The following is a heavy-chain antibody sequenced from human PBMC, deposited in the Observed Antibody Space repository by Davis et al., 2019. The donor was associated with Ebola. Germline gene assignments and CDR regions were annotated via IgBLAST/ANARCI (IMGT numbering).Heavy chain of an antibody. D-gene: IGHD2-2*01. CDR1: GFTFSSYA. V-gene: IGHV3-23*01. J-gene: IGHJ4*02. CDR2: ISGSGGST. CDR3: AKTSGYCSSTSCWFFDY. Sequence: GESLKISCAASGFTFSSYAMSWVRQAPGKRLEWVSAISGSGGSTYYADSVKGRFTISRDNSKNTLYLQMNSLRAEDTAVYYCAKTSGYCSSTSCWFFDYWGQGTLVTVSS.